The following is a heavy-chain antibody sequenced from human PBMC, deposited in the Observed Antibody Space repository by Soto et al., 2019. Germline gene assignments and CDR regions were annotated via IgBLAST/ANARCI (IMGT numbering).Heavy chain of an antibody. CDR1: GLSLSTSGVG. D-gene: IGHD3-3*01. CDR2: IYWDDDK. V-gene: IGHV2-5*02. CDR3: ARITIFGVVINPIHHFDF. Sequence: QITLKESGPTLVKPTQTLTLTCTFSGLSLSTSGVGVGWIRQPPGKALEWLALIYWDDDKRYSPSLKSRLTITKDTSKNQVVLTMTNMDPVDTATYYCARITIFGVVINPIHHFDFWGQGTLVTVSS. J-gene: IGHJ4*02.